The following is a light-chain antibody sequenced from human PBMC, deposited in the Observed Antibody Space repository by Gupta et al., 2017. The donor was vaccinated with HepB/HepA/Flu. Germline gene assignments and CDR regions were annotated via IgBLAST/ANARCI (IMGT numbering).Light chain of an antibody. Sequence: EIVFTQSPGTVSLSPGERATLSCRASPSITSTYLAWYQQKPGQAPRLLIYGASRRATGIPDRFSGSGSGTDLTLTIGRLVPEDFAQYCCHQEHTSPWTFGQGTKVEIK. CDR1: PSITSTY. CDR2: GAS. CDR3: HQEHTSPWT. J-gene: IGKJ1*01. V-gene: IGKV3-20*01.